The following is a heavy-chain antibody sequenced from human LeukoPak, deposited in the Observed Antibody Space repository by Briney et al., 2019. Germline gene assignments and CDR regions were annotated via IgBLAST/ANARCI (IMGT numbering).Heavy chain of an antibody. V-gene: IGHV3-30-3*01. CDR2: ISYDGSNK. CDR3: ARELADYYDSSGYYYDN. Sequence: GGSLRLSCAASGFTFSSYAIFWVRQAPGKGLEWVAIISYDGSNKYYADSVKGRFTISRDDSKNMLYLQMNSLRSEDTAVYYCARELADYYDSSGYYYDNWGQGTLVTVSS. J-gene: IGHJ4*02. CDR1: GFTFSSYA. D-gene: IGHD3-22*01.